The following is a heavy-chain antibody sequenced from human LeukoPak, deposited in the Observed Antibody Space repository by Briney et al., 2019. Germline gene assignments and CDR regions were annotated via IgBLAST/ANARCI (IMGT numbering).Heavy chain of an antibody. J-gene: IGHJ6*03. D-gene: IGHD2-8*01. CDR2: IIPIFGTA. CDR3: ARDIVLISSYYYYYMDV. CDR1: GGTFSSYA. V-gene: IGHV1-69*13. Sequence: SVKVSCKASGGTFSSYAISWVRQAPGQGLEWMGGIIPIFGTANYAQKFQGRVTITADESTSTAYMELSSLRSDDTAVYYCARDIVLISSYYYYYMDVWGKGTTVTVSS.